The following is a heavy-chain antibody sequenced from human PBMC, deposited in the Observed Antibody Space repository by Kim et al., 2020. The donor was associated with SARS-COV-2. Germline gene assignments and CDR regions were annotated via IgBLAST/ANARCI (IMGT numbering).Heavy chain of an antibody. V-gene: IGHV3-30*18. CDR2: ISYDGSNK. J-gene: IGHJ6*02. CDR3: AKDRGGYSYGYYYYGMDV. CDR1: GFTFSSYG. Sequence: GRSLRLSCAASGFTFSSYGMHWVRQAPGKGLEWVAVISYDGSNKYYADSVKGRFTISRDNSKNTLYLQMNSLRAEDTAVYYCAKDRGGYSYGYYYYGMDVWGQGTTVTVSS. D-gene: IGHD5-18*01.